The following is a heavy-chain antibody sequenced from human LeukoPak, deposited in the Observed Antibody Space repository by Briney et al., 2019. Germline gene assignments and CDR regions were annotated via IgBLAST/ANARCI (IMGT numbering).Heavy chain of an antibody. J-gene: IGHJ4*02. CDR3: AKVPNSGSYFGGYYFDY. CDR2: ISGSGGST. V-gene: IGHV3-23*01. Sequence: GGSLRLSCAASGFTFSSYAMSWVRQAPGKGLEWVSAISGSGGSTYYADSVKGRFTISRDNSKNTLYLQMNSLRAEDTAVYYCAKVPNSGSYFGGYYFDYWGQGTLVTVSS. CDR1: GFTFSSYA. D-gene: IGHD1-26*01.